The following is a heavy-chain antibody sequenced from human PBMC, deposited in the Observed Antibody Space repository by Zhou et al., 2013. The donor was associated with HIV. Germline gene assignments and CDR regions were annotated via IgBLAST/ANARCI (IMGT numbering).Heavy chain of an antibody. CDR1: GYTLTDFG. J-gene: IGHJ6*03. CDR2: ISSFRGHT. Sequence: QVQLVQSGPEVKRPGASVKVSCKASGYTLTDFGISWVRQAPGQGLEWMGWISSFRGHTNYAQKLQGRVSVTTDTSTNTAYVELRSLRFDDTAVYYCARALSTRWGGGGFYYMDVWGKGPRSPSP. D-gene: IGHD6-19*01. CDR3: ARALSTRWGGGGFYYMDV. V-gene: IGHV1-18*01.